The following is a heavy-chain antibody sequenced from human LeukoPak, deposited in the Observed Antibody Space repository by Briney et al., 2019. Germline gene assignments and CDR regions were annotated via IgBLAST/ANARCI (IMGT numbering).Heavy chain of an antibody. CDR3: ERLDSSGYPPDY. CDR2: ISSSGSTI. D-gene: IGHD3-22*01. Sequence: PGGSLRLSCAASGFTFSSYEMNWVRQAPGKGLEWVSYISSSGSTIYYADSVKGRFTISRDNAKNSLYLQMNSLRAEDTAVYYCERLDSSGYPPDYWGQGTLVTVSS. J-gene: IGHJ4*02. V-gene: IGHV3-48*03. CDR1: GFTFSSYE.